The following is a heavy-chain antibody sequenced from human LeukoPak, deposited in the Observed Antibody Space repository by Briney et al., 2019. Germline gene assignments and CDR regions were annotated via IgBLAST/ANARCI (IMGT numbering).Heavy chain of an antibody. CDR1: GFTFDDYG. Sequence: PGGSLRLSCAASGFTFDDYGMHWVRQAPGKGLEWVSFISGDGDTAYYADSVKGRFAIFRDNSENSLFLQMYSLRIEDTALYYCAKSETYYYYYYMDVWGKGTTVTVSS. CDR2: ISGDGDTA. J-gene: IGHJ6*03. V-gene: IGHV3-43*02. CDR3: AKSETYYYYYYMDV.